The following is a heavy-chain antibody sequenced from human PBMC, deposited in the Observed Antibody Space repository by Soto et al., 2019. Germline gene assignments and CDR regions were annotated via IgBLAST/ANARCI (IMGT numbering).Heavy chain of an antibody. D-gene: IGHD2-21*02. V-gene: IGHV1-3*01. J-gene: IGHJ4*02. Sequence: ASVKVSCKASGYTFTSYAMHWVRQAPGQRLEWMGWINAGNGNTKYSQKFQGRVTITRDTSASTAYMELSSLRSEDTAVYYCARSIVVVTSLDYWGQGTLVTVSS. CDR3: ARSIVVVTSLDY. CDR1: GYTFTSYA. CDR2: INAGNGNT.